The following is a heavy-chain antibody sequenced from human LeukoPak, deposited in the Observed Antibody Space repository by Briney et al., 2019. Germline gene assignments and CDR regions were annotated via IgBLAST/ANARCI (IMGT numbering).Heavy chain of an antibody. V-gene: IGHV1-2*02. CDR2: INPNSGGT. CDR3: ARTRYSSSPADY. J-gene: IGHJ4*02. CDR1: GGTFSSYA. Sequence: ASVKVSCKASGGTFSSYAISWVRQAPGQGLEWRGWINPNSGGTNYAQKFQGRVTMTRDTSISTAYMELSRLRSDDTAVYCCARTRYSSSPADYWGQGTLVTVSS. D-gene: IGHD6-6*01.